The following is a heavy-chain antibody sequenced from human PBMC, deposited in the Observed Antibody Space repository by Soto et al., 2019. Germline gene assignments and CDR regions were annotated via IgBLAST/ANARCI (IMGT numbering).Heavy chain of an antibody. CDR1: GGSFSGYY. J-gene: IGHJ4*02. CDR3: ARVLAHYDFWSGYHTYYFDY. CDR2: INHSGST. Sequence: PSETLSLTCAVYGGSFSGYYWSWIRQPPGKGLEWIGEINHSGSTNYNPSLKSRVTISVDTSKNQFSLKLSSVTAADTAVYYCARVLAHYDFWSGYHTYYFDYWGQGTLVTVSS. V-gene: IGHV4-34*01. D-gene: IGHD3-3*01.